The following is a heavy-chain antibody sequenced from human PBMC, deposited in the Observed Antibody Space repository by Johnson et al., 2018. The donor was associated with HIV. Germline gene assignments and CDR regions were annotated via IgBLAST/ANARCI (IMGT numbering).Heavy chain of an antibody. CDR1: GFTFSSYA. V-gene: IGHV3-30*04. J-gene: IGHJ3*01. D-gene: IGHD5-18*01. Sequence: QVQLVEYGGGVVQPGRSLRLSCAASGFTFSSYAIHWVRQAPGKGLEWVAIISYDGSTKYYADSVKSRFTIYRDNAKNSLYLQMNTLRSEDTAVYYCARDKRGGYSYGDAFDFWGQGTVVSVST. CDR3: ARDKRGGYSYGDAFDF. CDR2: ISYDGSTK.